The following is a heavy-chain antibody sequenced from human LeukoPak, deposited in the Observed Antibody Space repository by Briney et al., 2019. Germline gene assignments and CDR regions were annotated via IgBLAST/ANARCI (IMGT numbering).Heavy chain of an antibody. D-gene: IGHD3-10*01. CDR1: GFTFSSYA. V-gene: IGHV3-30*14. CDR3: ARDSMVPGAFDI. J-gene: IGHJ3*02. Sequence: GGSLRLSCAASGFTFSSYAMHWVRQAPGKGLEWVAVISYDGSNKYYADSVKGRFTISRDNSKNTLYLQMNSLRAEDTAVYYCARDSMVPGAFDIWGQGTMVTVSS. CDR2: ISYDGSNK.